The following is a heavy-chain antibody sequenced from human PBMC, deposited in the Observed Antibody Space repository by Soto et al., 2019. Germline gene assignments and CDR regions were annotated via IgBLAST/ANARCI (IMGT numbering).Heavy chain of an antibody. CDR1: GFTVSSNY. V-gene: IGHV3-53*02. CDR3: ARPVHPADAAVDI. Sequence: EVQLVETGGGLVQPGGSLRLSCAASGFTVSSNYMNSVRQAPGEGLEWVSVIYSAGSTYYADSVKGRFTISRDNSKNTLYLQMNSLRAEDTAIYYCARPVHPADAAVDIWGQGTMVTVS. J-gene: IGHJ3*02. CDR2: IYSAGST.